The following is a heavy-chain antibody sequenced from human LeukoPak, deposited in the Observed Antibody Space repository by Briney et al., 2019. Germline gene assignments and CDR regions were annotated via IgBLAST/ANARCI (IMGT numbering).Heavy chain of an antibody. Sequence: GASVKVSCKASGYTFTSYDINWVRQATGQGLEWMGWMNPNSGNTGYAQKFQGRVTMTRNTSISTAYMEPSSLRSEDTAVYYCARGGYYYDSSGYYARYYYNYMDVWGKGTTVTVSS. V-gene: IGHV1-8*01. D-gene: IGHD3-22*01. CDR2: MNPNSGNT. CDR3: ARGGYYYDSSGYYARYYYNYMDV. J-gene: IGHJ6*03. CDR1: GYTFTSYD.